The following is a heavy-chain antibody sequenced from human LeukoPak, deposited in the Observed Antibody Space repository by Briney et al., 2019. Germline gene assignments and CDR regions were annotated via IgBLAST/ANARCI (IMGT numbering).Heavy chain of an antibody. D-gene: IGHD6-19*01. V-gene: IGHV6-1*01. J-gene: IGHJ4*02. CDR2: TYYRSKWYN. Sequence: SQTLSLTCAISGDXVSTSGVAWNWIRQSPSRGLEWLGRTYYRSKWYNDYAVSVKSRITINPDTSKNQFSLQLNSVTPEDTAVYYCARGPAVAGTVDYWGQGTLVTVSS. CDR3: ARGPAVAGTVDY. CDR1: GDXVSTSGVA.